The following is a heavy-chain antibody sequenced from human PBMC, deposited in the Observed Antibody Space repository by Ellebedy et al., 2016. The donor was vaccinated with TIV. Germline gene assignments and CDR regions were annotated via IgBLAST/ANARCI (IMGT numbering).Heavy chain of an antibody. Sequence: GESLKISXASSGFTFSSYAMSWVRQAPGKGLEWVSAISGSGGSTYYADSVKGRFTISRDNSKNTLYLQMNSLRAEDTAVYYCANTKVRYSSFGDYWGQGTLVTVSS. CDR2: ISGSGGST. CDR3: ANTKVRYSSFGDY. V-gene: IGHV3-23*01. CDR1: GFTFSSYA. D-gene: IGHD6-6*01. J-gene: IGHJ4*02.